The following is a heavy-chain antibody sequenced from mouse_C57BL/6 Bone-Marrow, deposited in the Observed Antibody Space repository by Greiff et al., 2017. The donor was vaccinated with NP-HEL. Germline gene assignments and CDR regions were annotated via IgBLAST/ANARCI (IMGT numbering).Heavy chain of an antibody. CDR1: GYTFTSYW. D-gene: IGHD1-1*01. J-gene: IGHJ2*01. CDR2: IDPSDSYT. V-gene: IGHV1-50*01. Sequence: QVHVKQPGAELVKPGASVKLSCKASGYTFTSYWMQWVKQRPGQGLEWIGEIDPSDSYTNYNQKFKGKATLTVDTSSSTAYMQLSSLTSEDSAVYYCARCLRDYWGQGTTLTVSS. CDR3: ARCLRDY.